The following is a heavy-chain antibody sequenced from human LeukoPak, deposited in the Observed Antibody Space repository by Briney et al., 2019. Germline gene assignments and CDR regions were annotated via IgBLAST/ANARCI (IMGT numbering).Heavy chain of an antibody. Sequence: GGSLRLSCAASGFTSSSYGMHWVRQAPGKGLEWVAVISYDGSNKYYADSVKGRFTISRDNSKNTLYLQMNSLRAEDTAVYYCAKDQGPYYYYGMDVWGQGTTVTVSS. J-gene: IGHJ6*02. CDR2: ISYDGSNK. CDR1: GFTSSSYG. CDR3: AKDQGPYYYYGMDV. V-gene: IGHV3-30*18.